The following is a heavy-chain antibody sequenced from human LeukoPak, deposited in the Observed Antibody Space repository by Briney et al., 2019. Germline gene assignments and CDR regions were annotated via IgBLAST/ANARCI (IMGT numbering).Heavy chain of an antibody. J-gene: IGHJ4*02. D-gene: IGHD2-15*01. CDR3: AKDPSRTLGYCNGGSCYSGYYFDY. CDR2: ISGSGDST. V-gene: IGHV3-23*01. CDR1: GFTFSSYW. Sequence: GGSLRLSCAASGFTFSSYWMHWVRQAPGKGLEWVSGISGSGDSTNYADSVKGRFTVSRDNSKNTLYLQMTSLRAEDTAIYFCAKDPSRTLGYCNGGSCYSGYYFDYWGQGTLVTVSS.